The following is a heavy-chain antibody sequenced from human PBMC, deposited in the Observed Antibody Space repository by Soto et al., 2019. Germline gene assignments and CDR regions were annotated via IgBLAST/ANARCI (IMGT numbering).Heavy chain of an antibody. CDR2: ISAHNGNT. CDR1: GYAFTTYG. D-gene: IGHD1-1*01. J-gene: IGHJ4*02. Sequence: QVHLVQSGAEVKKPGASVKVSCKGSGYAFTTYGITWVRQAPGQGLVWMGWISAHNGNTNYAQKLQGRVTVTRDTSTSTAYMELRGLRSDDTAVYYCARGRYGDYWGQGALVTVSS. V-gene: IGHV1-18*01. CDR3: ARGRYGDY.